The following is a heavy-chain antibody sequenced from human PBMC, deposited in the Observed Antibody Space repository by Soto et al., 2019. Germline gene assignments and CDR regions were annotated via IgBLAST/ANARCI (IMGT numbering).Heavy chain of an antibody. CDR1: GFTFSSYA. D-gene: IGHD3-10*01. CDR2: ISGSGGST. Sequence: PGGSLRLSCAASGFTFSSYAMSWVRQAPGKGLEWVSAISGSGGSTYYADSVKGRFTISRDNSKNTLYLQMNSLRAEDTAVYYCAKDLLLWFGESSAHWGQGTLVTVSS. V-gene: IGHV3-23*01. CDR3: AKDLLLWFGESSAH. J-gene: IGHJ4*02.